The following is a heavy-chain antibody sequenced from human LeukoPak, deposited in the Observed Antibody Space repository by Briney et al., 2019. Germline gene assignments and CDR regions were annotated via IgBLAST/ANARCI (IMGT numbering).Heavy chain of an antibody. D-gene: IGHD3-10*01. CDR3: ATGVAMVRGAPPDY. V-gene: IGHV1-24*01. CDR2: FDPEDGET. CDR1: GYTLTESS. J-gene: IGHJ4*02. Sequence: ASVKVSCKVSGYTLTESSMHWVRQAPGKGLEWMGGFDPEDGETIYAQKFQGRVTMTEDTSTDTAYMELSSLRSEDTAVYYCATGVAMVRGAPPDYWGQGTLVTVSS.